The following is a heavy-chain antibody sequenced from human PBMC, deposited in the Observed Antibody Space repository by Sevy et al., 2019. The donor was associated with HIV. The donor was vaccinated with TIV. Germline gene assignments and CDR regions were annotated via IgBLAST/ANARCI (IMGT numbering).Heavy chain of an antibody. D-gene: IGHD2-2*01. CDR3: ARDQGYCSSTSCSNYYYGMDV. Sequence: GGSLRLSCAASGFTFSSYGMHWVRQAPGKGLEWVAVIWYDGSNKFYADSVKGRFTISRDNSKNTLYLQMNSLRAEDTAVYYCARDQGYCSSTSCSNYYYGMDVWGQGTTVTVSS. V-gene: IGHV3-33*01. J-gene: IGHJ6*02. CDR1: GFTFSSYG. CDR2: IWYDGSNK.